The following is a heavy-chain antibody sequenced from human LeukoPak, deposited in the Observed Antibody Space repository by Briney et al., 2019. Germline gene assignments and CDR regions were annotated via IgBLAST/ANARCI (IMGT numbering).Heavy chain of an antibody. CDR3: ARRLTQYDCFDP. CDR2: INHSGST. V-gene: IGHV4-4*02. CDR1: GGSISSSNW. D-gene: IGHD2-2*01. Sequence: PSETLSLTCAVSGGSISSSNWWSWVRQPPGKGLEWIGEINHSGSTNYNPSLKSRVTISVDTSKNQFSLHLNSVTPEDTAVYYCARRLTQYDCFDPWGQGILVTVSS. J-gene: IGHJ5*02.